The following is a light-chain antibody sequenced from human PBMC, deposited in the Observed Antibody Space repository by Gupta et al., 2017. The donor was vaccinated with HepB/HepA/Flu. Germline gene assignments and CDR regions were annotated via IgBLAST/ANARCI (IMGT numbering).Light chain of an antibody. Sequence: QSVLTQPPSVSGAPGQRVTISCTGSSSNIGAGYDVHWYQQLPGTAPNLLIYGNSNRPSGVPDRFSGSKSGTSASLAITGLQAEEEADYYCQSYDSSLSGSYVFGTGTKVTVL. CDR3: QSYDSSLSGSYV. CDR1: SSNIGAGYD. J-gene: IGLJ1*01. CDR2: GNS. V-gene: IGLV1-40*01.